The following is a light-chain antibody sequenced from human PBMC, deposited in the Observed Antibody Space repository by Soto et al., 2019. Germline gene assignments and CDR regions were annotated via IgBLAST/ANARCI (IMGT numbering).Light chain of an antibody. CDR2: GAS. CDR1: QSVSSN. V-gene: IGKV3-15*01. CDR3: QQYNSYSEA. J-gene: IGKJ1*01. Sequence: EIQTTQSRAALSVSQGERAALSCRASQSVSSNLAWYQQKPGQAPKLLIYGASTLATGIPARFSGSGSGTEFTLTISSLQPDDFAAYYCQQYNSYSEAFGQGTKVDIK.